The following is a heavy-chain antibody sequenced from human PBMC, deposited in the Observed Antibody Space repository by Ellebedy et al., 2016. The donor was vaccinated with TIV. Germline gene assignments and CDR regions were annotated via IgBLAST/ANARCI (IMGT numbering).Heavy chain of an antibody. CDR2: INPITGST. Sequence: AASVKVSCKASGYTFTSYYMHWVRQAPGQGLEWMGIINPITGSTTYAQKLQGRVTMTRDTSISTAYMELSRLRSDDTAVYYCARAADSSYDYWGQGTLVTVSS. V-gene: IGHV1-46*04. J-gene: IGHJ4*02. D-gene: IGHD6-6*01. CDR1: GYTFTSYY. CDR3: ARAADSSYDY.